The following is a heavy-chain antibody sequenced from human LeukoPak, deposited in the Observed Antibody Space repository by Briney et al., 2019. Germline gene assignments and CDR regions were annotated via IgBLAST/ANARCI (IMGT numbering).Heavy chain of an antibody. J-gene: IGHJ3*02. CDR2: FDPEDGET. CDR1: AYTLTELS. Sequence: ASVKVSCKVSAYTLTELSMHWVRQAPGKGLEWMGGFDPEDGETIYAQKFQGRVTMTEDTSTNTAYMELSSLRSQDTAVYYCATFNELVLAAIRNAFYIWGQGTMVTVSS. D-gene: IGHD2-2*02. CDR3: ATFNELVLAAIRNAFYI. V-gene: IGHV1-24*01.